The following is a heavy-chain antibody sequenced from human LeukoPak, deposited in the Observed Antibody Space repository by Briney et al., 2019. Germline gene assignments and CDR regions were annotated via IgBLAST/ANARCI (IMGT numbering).Heavy chain of an antibody. CDR1: GGSISSGDYY. Sequence: SETLSLTCTVSGGSISSGDYYWSWIRQPPGKGLEWIGYIYYSGSTYYNPSLKSRVTISVDTSKNQFSLKLSSVTAADTAVYYCASSGGWFGELFDYWGQGTLVTVSS. V-gene: IGHV4-30-4*01. CDR2: IYYSGST. CDR3: ASSGGWFGELFDY. D-gene: IGHD3-10*01. J-gene: IGHJ4*02.